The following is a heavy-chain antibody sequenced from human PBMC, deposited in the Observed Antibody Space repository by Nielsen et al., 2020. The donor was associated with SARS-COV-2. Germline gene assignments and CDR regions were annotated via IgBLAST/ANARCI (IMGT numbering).Heavy chain of an antibody. CDR1: GFTFSSYA. CDR2: ISGSGGST. J-gene: IGHJ4*02. Sequence: GESLKISCAASGFTFSSYAMSWVRQAPGKGLEWVSAISGSGGSTYYADSVKGRFTISRDNSKNTLYLQMNSLRAEDTAVYYCANGLWEDYWGQGTLVTVSS. CDR3: ANGLWEDY. V-gene: IGHV3-23*01. D-gene: IGHD1-26*01.